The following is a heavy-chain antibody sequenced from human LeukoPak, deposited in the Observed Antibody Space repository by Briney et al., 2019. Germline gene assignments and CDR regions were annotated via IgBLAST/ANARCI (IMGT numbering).Heavy chain of an antibody. Sequence: PGRSLRLSCAASGLTFNHYAMHWVRQAPGEGLEWVAVVSYDESHKYYSDSVKGRFTISRDNSKNTLYLEMNSLRAEDTAVYYCAKDRHHYDTSGYYYNYYYYGMDVWGQGTTVTVSS. J-gene: IGHJ6*02. D-gene: IGHD3-22*01. CDR2: VSYDESHK. CDR1: GLTFNHYA. V-gene: IGHV3-30*18. CDR3: AKDRHHYDTSGYYYNYYYYGMDV.